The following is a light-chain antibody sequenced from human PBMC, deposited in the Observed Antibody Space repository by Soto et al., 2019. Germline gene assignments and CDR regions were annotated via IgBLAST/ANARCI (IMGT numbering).Light chain of an antibody. J-gene: IGKJ1*01. CDR1: QGISEY. V-gene: IGKV1-27*01. CDR2: GAS. CDR3: HSYNRIPRT. Sequence: DIQMAQSPSSLCASIGDRVTITCRASQGISEYLAWYQQRPGNAPNLLIYGASILQSGVPSRFSGSGSGTHFTLTISSLQPEDVATYHCHSYNRIPRTFGEGTLVEIK.